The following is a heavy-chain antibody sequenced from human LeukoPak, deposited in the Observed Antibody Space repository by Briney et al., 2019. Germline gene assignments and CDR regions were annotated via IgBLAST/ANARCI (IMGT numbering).Heavy chain of an antibody. CDR1: GYTFTGYY. D-gene: IGHD3-22*01. J-gene: IGHJ4*02. CDR2: INPNSGGT. CDR3: ARDRVYYYDSSGYYFEYYFDY. Sequence: GASVKVSFKASGYTFTGYYMHWVRQAPGQGLEWMGWINPNSGGTNYAQKFQGRVTVTRDTSISTAYMELSRLRSDDTAVYYCARDRVYYYDSSGYYFEYYFDYWGQGTLVTVSS. V-gene: IGHV1-2*02.